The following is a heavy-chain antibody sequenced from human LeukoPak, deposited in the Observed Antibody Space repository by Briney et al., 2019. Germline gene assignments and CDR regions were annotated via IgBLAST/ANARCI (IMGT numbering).Heavy chain of an antibody. CDR3: ARSLSPYYDVTSAYWVWGY. CDR2: INQSGDT. Sequence: SETLSLTCGVSGESFSGYYWSWLRQPPGKGLEWIGGINQSGDTNYNPSFESLVTMSVDASKKQFSLKRKSVTAADGAVYYCARSLSPYYDVTSAYWVWGYWGQGTLVIISS. J-gene: IGHJ4*02. D-gene: IGHD3-3*01. V-gene: IGHV4-34*01. CDR1: GESFSGYY.